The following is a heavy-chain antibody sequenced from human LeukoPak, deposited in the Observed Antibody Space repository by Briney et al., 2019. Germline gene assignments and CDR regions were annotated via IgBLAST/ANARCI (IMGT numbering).Heavy chain of an antibody. CDR2: ISWDGATT. J-gene: IGHJ4*02. V-gene: IGHV3-43D*03. Sequence: GRSLRLSCAASGFTFDDYAMHWVRQAPGKGLEWVSLISWDGATTSYGDSVKGRFTISRDNSKNSLNLQMTSLRVEDTALYYCARDRASRGYSSGLFDYWDQGTLVTVSS. CDR1: GFTFDDYA. D-gene: IGHD5-18*01. CDR3: ARDRASRGYSSGLFDY.